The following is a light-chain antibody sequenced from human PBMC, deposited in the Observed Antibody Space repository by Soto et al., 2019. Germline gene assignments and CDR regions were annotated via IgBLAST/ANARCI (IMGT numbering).Light chain of an antibody. CDR1: SGHSSYA. V-gene: IGLV4-69*01. Sequence: QPVLTQSPSASASLGASVKLICTLSSGHSSYAIAWHQQQPEKGPRYLMKLNSDGSHSKGDGIPDRFSGSSSGAERYLTISSLQSEDEADYYCQTWVTGIQVFGAGTKVTVL. CDR3: QTWVTGIQV. CDR2: LNSDGSH. J-gene: IGLJ2*01.